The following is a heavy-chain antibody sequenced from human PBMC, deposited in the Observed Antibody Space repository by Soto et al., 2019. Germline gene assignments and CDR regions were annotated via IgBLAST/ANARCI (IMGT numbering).Heavy chain of an antibody. V-gene: IGHV1-46*01. J-gene: IGHJ6*01. CDR2: INPSGGST. CDR1: GYTFTSYY. Sequence: ASVKVSCKASGYTFTSYYMHWGRQAPGQGLEWMGKINPSGGSTSYAQKFQGRVTMNRDTSTSTVYMELSSLRSEDTAVYYWAGSAGGSRAVTTEGLDVCGQGTTVTVSS. D-gene: IGHD4-17*01. CDR3: AGSAGGSRAVTTEGLDV.